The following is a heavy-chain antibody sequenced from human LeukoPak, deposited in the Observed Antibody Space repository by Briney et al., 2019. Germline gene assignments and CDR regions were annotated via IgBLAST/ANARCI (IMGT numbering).Heavy chain of an antibody. J-gene: IGHJ3*02. CDR2: LYSGGST. V-gene: IGHV3-53*01. CDR3: ARDGRGDGVPAENAFAI. D-gene: IGHD3-10*01. CDR1: GLTLSRNY. Sequence: GGSLRLSCAASGLTLSRNYMNWVRQAPGKGLEWVSVLYSGGSTYYADSVKGRFTISRDNSKNTLYLQINSLRAEDTAVYYCARDGRGDGVPAENAFAIWGQGTMVTVSS.